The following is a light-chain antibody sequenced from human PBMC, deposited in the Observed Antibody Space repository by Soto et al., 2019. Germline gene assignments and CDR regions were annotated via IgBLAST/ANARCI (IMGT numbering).Light chain of an antibody. J-gene: IGKJ1*01. CDR3: QKYNNWPPWT. Sequence: EIVMTQSPATLSVSPGERATLSCRASQSVSSNLAWYQQKPGQAPRLLIYGASTRATGIPARFSGSGSGTEFTLTIRSLQSEDFEVYYCQKYNNWPPWTFGQGTKVEIK. CDR1: QSVSSN. V-gene: IGKV3-15*01. CDR2: GAS.